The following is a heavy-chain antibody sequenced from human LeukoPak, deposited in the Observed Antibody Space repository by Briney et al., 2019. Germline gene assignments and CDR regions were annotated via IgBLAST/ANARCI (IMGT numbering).Heavy chain of an antibody. CDR3: ATPYSSGFHLDY. CDR1: GYTLTELS. V-gene: IGHV1-24*01. D-gene: IGHD6-19*01. J-gene: IGHJ4*02. CDR2: FDPEDGET. Sequence: ASVTVSCTVSGYTLTELSMHWVRQAPGKGLEWMGGFDPEDGETIYAQKFQGRVTMTEDTSTDTAYMELSSLRSEDTAVYYCATPYSSGFHLDYWGQGTLVTVSS.